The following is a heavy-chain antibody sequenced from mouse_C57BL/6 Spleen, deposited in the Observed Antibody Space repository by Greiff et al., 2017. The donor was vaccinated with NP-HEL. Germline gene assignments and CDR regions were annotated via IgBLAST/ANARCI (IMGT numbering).Heavy chain of an antibody. Sequence: VQLQQPGAELVRPGSSVKLSCKASGYTFTSYWMHWVKQRPIQGLEWIGNIDPSDSETHYNQKFKDKATLTVDKSSSTAYMQLSSLTSEDSAVYYFAREARNLGFAYWGQGTLVTVSA. J-gene: IGHJ3*01. D-gene: IGHD2-1*01. CDR1: GYTFTSYW. CDR2: IDPSDSET. CDR3: AREARNLGFAY. V-gene: IGHV1-52*01.